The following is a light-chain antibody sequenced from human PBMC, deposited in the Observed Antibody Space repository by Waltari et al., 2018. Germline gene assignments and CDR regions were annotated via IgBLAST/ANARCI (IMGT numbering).Light chain of an antibody. Sequence: QSVVTQPPSASETPGQRVTISCSGSGSNVGRNYVTWYQQVPGTAPTVVIYNNDRRPSGVPDRFSGSKSGTSASLAISGLRSEDEADYYCAVWDDSVSGWVFGGGTKLTVL. J-gene: IGLJ3*02. CDR1: GSNVGRNY. CDR3: AVWDDSVSGWV. V-gene: IGLV1-47*01. CDR2: NND.